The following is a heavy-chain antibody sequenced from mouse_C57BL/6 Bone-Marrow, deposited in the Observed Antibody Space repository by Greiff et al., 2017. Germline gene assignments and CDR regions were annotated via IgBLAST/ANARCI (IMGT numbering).Heavy chain of an antibody. Sequence: VQLQQSGAELARPGASVKLSCKASGYTFTSYGISWVKQRTGQGLEWIGEIYPRSGNTYYNEKFKGKATLTADKSSSTAYMELRSLTSADSAVYFCAGGWYFDVWGTGTTVTVSS. CDR2: IYPRSGNT. CDR1: GYTFTSYG. V-gene: IGHV1-81*01. CDR3: AGGWYFDV. J-gene: IGHJ1*03.